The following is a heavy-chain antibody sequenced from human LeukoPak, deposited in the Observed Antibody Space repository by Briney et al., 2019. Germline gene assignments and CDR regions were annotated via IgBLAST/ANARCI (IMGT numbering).Heavy chain of an antibody. CDR3: ARYGYSGYDLNY. Sequence: GESLKISCAGSRDTFINSWIGWVRQMPGKGLEWMGIIYPGDSDTRYSPSFQGQVTISADKSISTAYLQWSSLKASDTAMYYCARYGYSGYDLNYWGQGTLVTVSS. V-gene: IGHV5-51*01. D-gene: IGHD5-12*01. CDR1: RDTFINSW. J-gene: IGHJ4*02. CDR2: IYPGDSDT.